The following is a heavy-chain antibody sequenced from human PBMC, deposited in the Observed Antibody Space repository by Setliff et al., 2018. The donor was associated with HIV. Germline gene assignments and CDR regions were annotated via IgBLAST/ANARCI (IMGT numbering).Heavy chain of an antibody. D-gene: IGHD3-3*01. CDR2: INPYNGNT. J-gene: IGHJ6*03. CDR1: CYIISDYA. CDR3: ARASSNPYYDYLSGSHDYYYYIDV. V-gene: IGHV1-18*04. Sequence: ASVKVSCKSSCYIISDYAVTWVRQAPGQGLDWMGRINPYNGNTNYAKKFQGRITLTTDTSTSTAYMEVRSLRSDDTAVYYCARASSNPYYDYLSGSHDYYYYIDVWGEGTTVTVSS.